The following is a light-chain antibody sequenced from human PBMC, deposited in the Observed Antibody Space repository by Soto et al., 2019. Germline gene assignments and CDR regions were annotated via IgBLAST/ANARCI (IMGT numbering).Light chain of an antibody. J-gene: IGLJ1*01. CDR2: EVN. CDR1: SSDVGSYNR. Sequence: QPVLTQPPSVSGSPGQSVAISCTGTSSDVGSYNRVAWYQQPPGTAPKLIISEVNNRPSGVPDRFSGSKSGNTASLTISGLQAEDEADYYCSSYTSTNTYVFGTGTQLTVL. CDR3: SSYTSTNTYV. V-gene: IGLV2-18*02.